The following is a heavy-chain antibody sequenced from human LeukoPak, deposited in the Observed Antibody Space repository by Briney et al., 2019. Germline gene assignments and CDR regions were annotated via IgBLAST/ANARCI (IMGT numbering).Heavy chain of an antibody. D-gene: IGHD2-2*01. V-gene: IGHV3-73*01. CDR2: IRSKANSYAT. CDR3: TRHGGGNRSSTSCSFDY. Sequence: GGSLRLSCAASGFTFSGSAMHWVRQASGKGLEWVGRIRSKANSYATAYAASVKGRFTISRDDSKNTAYLQMNSLKTEDTAVYYCTRHGGGNRSSTSCSFDYWGQGTLVTVSS. J-gene: IGHJ4*02. CDR1: GFTFSGSA.